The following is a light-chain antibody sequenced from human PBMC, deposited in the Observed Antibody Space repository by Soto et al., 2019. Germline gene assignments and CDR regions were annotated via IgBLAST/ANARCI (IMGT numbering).Light chain of an antibody. J-gene: IGKJ1*01. CDR2: GAS. V-gene: IGKV1-12*01. CDR1: QGISTS. Sequence: DVQMTQSPPFVSASVGARVAITCRASQGISTSLVWYQHKPGKAPELLIFGASNLQTGVPSRFSGSGSGTDFTLSITSLQPDDSATYYCQQAKTFPWTFGQGTKVDIK. CDR3: QQAKTFPWT.